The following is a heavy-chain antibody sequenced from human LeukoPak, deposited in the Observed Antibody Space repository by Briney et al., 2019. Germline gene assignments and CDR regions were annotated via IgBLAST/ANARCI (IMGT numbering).Heavy chain of an antibody. CDR1: GFTFDDYA. D-gene: IGHD3-10*01. CDR3: AKDMGSGSSYYYYGMDV. CDR2: ISWNSASI. J-gene: IGHJ6*02. V-gene: IGHV3-9*01. Sequence: GGSLRLSCAASGFTFDDYAMHWVRQAPGKGLEWVSGISWNSASIGYADSVKGRFTISRDNAKNSLYLQMNSLRAEDTALYYCAKDMGSGSSYYYYGMDVWGQGTTVTVSS.